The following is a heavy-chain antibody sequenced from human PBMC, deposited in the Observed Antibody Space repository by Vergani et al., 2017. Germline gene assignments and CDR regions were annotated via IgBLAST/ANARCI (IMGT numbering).Heavy chain of an antibody. CDR2: ISYDGSNQ. D-gene: IGHD6-6*01. CDR1: GFTFSSYA. V-gene: IGHV3-30-3*01. Sequence: QVQLVESGGGVVQPGRSLRLSCAASGFTFSSYAMHWVRQAPGKGLEWVAVISYDGSNQYYADSVKGRFTISRDNSKNTLYLQMNSLRAEDTAVYYCAREGLSSSLGYYYYYMDVWGKGTTVTVSS. CDR3: AREGLSSSLGYYYYYMDV. J-gene: IGHJ6*03.